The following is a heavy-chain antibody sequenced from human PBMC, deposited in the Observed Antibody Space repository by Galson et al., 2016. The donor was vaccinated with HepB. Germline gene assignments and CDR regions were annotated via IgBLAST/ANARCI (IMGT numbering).Heavy chain of an antibody. J-gene: IGHJ6*03. CDR3: AKDSRHSTFGVLNHGQFSYMDA. CDR2: ISGSSGRT. D-gene: IGHD3-3*01. CDR1: GFTFRTYA. Sequence: SLRLSCAASGFTFRTYAMSWVRQAPGKGLQWVSGISGSSGRTYYADSVKGRFTISRDNSRNTLFLQINSLRAEDTATYYCAKDSRHSTFGVLNHGQFSYMDAWGKGTTVTVSS. V-gene: IGHV3-23*01.